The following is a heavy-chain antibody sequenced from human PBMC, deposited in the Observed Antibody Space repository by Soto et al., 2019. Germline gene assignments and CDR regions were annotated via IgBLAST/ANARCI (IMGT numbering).Heavy chain of an antibody. J-gene: IGHJ4*02. V-gene: IGHV3-23*01. Sequence: GGSLRLSGAASGFTFSSYAMSWVRQAPGKGLEWVSAISGSGGSTYYADSVKGRFTISRDNSKNTLYLQMNSLRAEDTAVYYCARDLRIVVVTRTFDYWGQGTLVTVSS. CDR2: ISGSGGST. CDR3: ARDLRIVVVTRTFDY. D-gene: IGHD3-22*01. CDR1: GFTFSSYA.